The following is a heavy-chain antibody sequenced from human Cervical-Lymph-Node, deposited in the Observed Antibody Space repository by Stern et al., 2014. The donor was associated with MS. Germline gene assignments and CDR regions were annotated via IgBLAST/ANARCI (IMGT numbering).Heavy chain of an antibody. J-gene: IGHJ4*02. CDR1: GYRFTSYW. CDR3: ARSSMTTPDY. CDR2: IEPTDSYS. D-gene: IGHD4-17*01. Sequence: EVQLVQSGAEVKKPGESLRISCKGSGYRFTSYWITWVRQMPGKGLAWMGRIEPTDSYSDYSPSFQGHVTISADKSISTAYLQWSSLQASDTAMYYCARSSMTTPDYWGQGALVTVSS. V-gene: IGHV5-10-1*01.